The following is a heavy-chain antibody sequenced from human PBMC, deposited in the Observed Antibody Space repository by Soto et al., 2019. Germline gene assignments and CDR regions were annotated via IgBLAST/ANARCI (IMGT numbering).Heavy chain of an antibody. CDR1: GFTFSNAW. Sequence: GGSLRLSCAASGFTFSNAWMNWVRQAPGKGLEWVGRIKSKNDGGTTDYVVPVKGRFTISRDDSKNTLYLQMNSLKTEDTAVYYCTTGRRRDGYKNAFDIWGQGTMVTVSS. J-gene: IGHJ3*02. CDR2: IKSKNDGGTT. CDR3: TTGRRRDGYKNAFDI. D-gene: IGHD5-12*01. V-gene: IGHV3-15*07.